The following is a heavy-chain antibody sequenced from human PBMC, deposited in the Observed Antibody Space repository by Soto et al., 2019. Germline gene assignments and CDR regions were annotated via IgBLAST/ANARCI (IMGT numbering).Heavy chain of an antibody. V-gene: IGHV1-69*01. D-gene: IGHD3-3*01. CDR3: ARDRRGAEIFVRALHYYYGMDV. J-gene: IGHJ6*02. Sequence: QVQLVQSGAEVKKPGSSVKVSCKASGGTFSSYAISWVRQAPGQGLEWMGGIIPIFGTANYAQKFQGRVTITADESTSTAYMELSSLRSEDTAVYYCARDRRGAEIFVRALHYYYGMDVWGQGTTVTVSS. CDR1: GGTFSSYA. CDR2: IIPIFGTA.